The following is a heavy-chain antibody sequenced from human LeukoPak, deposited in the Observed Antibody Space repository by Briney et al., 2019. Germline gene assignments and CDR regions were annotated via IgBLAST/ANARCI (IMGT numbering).Heavy chain of an antibody. CDR2: ISSSSSYI. D-gene: IGHD1-26*01. CDR1: GFTFSSYS. J-gene: IGHJ4*02. Sequence: GGSLRLSCAASGFTFSSYSMNWVRQAPGKGLEWVSSISSSSSYIYYADSVKGRFTISRDNAKNSLYLQMNSLRAEDTAVYHCAREAWELLDYWGQGTLVTVSS. V-gene: IGHV3-21*01. CDR3: AREAWELLDY.